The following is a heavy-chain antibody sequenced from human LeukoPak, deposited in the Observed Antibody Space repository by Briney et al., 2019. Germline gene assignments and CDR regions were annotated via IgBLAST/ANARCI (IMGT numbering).Heavy chain of an antibody. V-gene: IGHV3-30-3*01. Sequence: PGGSLRLSCAASGFTFSSYAMHWVRQAPGKGLEWVAVISYDGSNKYYADSVKGRFTISRDNSKNTLYLQMNSLRAEDTAVYYCARDGGRDIVVVPAAISPTVYPVEVYYYDMDVWGQGTTVTVSS. J-gene: IGHJ6*02. CDR2: ISYDGSNK. CDR1: GFTFSSYA. CDR3: ARDGGRDIVVVPAAISPTVYPVEVYYYDMDV. D-gene: IGHD2-2*02.